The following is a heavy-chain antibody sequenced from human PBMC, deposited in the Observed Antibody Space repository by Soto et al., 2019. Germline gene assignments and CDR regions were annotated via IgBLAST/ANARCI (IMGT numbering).Heavy chain of an antibody. V-gene: IGHV1-8*01. J-gene: IGHJ5*02. Sequence: QVQLVQSGAEVKKPGASVQVSCKASGYTFTSYDINWVRQATGQGLERMGWMNPNSGNTGHAQKFQGRVTMTRNTSISTADMELSILRSEDTAVYYCARRVGATPNNWFDPWGQGTLVTVSS. CDR1: GYTFTSYD. CDR3: ARRVGATPNNWFDP. D-gene: IGHD1-26*01. CDR2: MNPNSGNT.